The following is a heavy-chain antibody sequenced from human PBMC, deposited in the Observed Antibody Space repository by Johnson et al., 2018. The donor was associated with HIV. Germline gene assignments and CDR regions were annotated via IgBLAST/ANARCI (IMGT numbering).Heavy chain of an antibody. CDR2: ISFHSGTI. V-gene: IGHV3-9*01. CDR1: GFSFDAYG. Sequence: EVQLVESGGGLVQPGRSLRLSCAASGFSFDAYGMHWVRQPPGKGLEWVAGISFHSGTIGYADSVKGRFTISRDNAKNSLYLQLSSLRTEDTAVFYCARGGVVHDAFDMWGQGTMVTVSS. D-gene: IGHD2-2*01. J-gene: IGHJ3*02. CDR3: ARGGVVHDAFDM.